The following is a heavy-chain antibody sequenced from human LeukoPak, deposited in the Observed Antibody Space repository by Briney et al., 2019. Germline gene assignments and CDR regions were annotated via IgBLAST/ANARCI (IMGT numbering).Heavy chain of an antibody. Sequence: PSETLSLTCAVYGGSFSGYYWSWIRQPPGKGLEWIGEINHSGSTNYNPSLKSRVTISVDTSKNQFSLKLSSVTAADTAVYYCASGNYDFWSGYYNDYWGQGTLVTVSS. CDR3: ASGNYDFWSGYYNDY. CDR2: INHSGST. J-gene: IGHJ4*02. D-gene: IGHD3-3*01. V-gene: IGHV4-34*01. CDR1: GGSFSGYY.